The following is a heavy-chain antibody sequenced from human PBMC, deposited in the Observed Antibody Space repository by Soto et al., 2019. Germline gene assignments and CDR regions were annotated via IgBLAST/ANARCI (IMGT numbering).Heavy chain of an antibody. CDR1: GFTFSSSA. CDR3: AKIRGYDLGSTTFQH. V-gene: IGHV3-23*01. J-gene: IGHJ1*01. Sequence: EVQLLESGGGLVQPGGSLRLSCAASGFTFSSSAMSWVGQAPGKGLDWVSAISGNGDTTYYADSVKGRFTISRDISKNTLYLQMNSLIAEDTAVYYCAKIRGYDLGSTTFQHWGQGTLVTVSS. CDR2: ISGNGDTT. D-gene: IGHD5-12*01.